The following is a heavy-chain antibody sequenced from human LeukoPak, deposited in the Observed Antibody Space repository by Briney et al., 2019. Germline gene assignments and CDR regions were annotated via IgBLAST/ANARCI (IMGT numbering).Heavy chain of an antibody. CDR3: ARGGYNNPSDFDY. J-gene: IGHJ4*02. CDR2: IYYSGST. CDR1: GGSISSSSYY. Sequence: SETLSLTCTVSGGSISSSSYYWGWIRQPPGKGLEWIGSIYYSGSTYYNPSLKSRVTISVDTSKNQFSLKLSSVTAADTAVYYCARGGYNNPSDFDYWGQGTLVTVSS. V-gene: IGHV4-39*07. D-gene: IGHD5-24*01.